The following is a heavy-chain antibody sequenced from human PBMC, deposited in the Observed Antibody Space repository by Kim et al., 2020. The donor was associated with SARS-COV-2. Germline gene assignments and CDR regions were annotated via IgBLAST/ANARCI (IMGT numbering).Heavy chain of an antibody. CDR1: GFTFSFYS. V-gene: IGHV3-48*02. CDR3: ARDNWADY. CDR2: VSSSGSTI. Sequence: GSLRLSCAASGFTFSFYSMIWVRQAPGKGLEWLSWVSSSGSTIYYADSVKGRFTISRDNAKNSLYLQMSSLRDEDTAIYYRARDNWADYWGQGTLLNVAS. J-gene: IGHJ4*02. D-gene: IGHD1-1*01.